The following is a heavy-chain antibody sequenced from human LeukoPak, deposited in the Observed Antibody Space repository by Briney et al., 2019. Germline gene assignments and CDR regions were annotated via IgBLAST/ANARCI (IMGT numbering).Heavy chain of an antibody. CDR2: ISYDGSNK. V-gene: IGHV3-30*03. Sequence: GGSLRLPCAASGFTFSSYGMHWVRQAPGKGLEWVALISYDGSNKYYVDSVKGRFTISRDNSKNTLYLQMNSLRAEDTAVYYCARDPGSGYEEHFDYWGQGTLVTVSS. CDR1: GFTFSSYG. D-gene: IGHD5-12*01. CDR3: ARDPGSGYEEHFDY. J-gene: IGHJ4*02.